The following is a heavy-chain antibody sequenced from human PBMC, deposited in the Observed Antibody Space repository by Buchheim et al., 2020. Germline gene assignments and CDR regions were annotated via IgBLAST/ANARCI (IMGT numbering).Heavy chain of an antibody. CDR3: ARVVRDFEWFLDV. V-gene: IGHV3-66*02. J-gene: IGHJ6*02. CDR2: IYSGGRT. D-gene: IGHD3-9*01. Sequence: EVQLVESGGGLVQPGGSLRLSCAASGFTVSSNYMSWVRQAPGKGLEWVSVIYSGGRTYYADSVKGRFTISRDNSKNTLYLQMNSRRAEDTAVYYCARVVRDFEWFLDVWSQGAT. CDR1: GFTVSSNY.